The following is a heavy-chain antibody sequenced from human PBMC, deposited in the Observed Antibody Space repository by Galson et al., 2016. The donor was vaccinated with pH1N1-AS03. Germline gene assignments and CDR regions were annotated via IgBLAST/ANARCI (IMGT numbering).Heavy chain of an antibody. V-gene: IGHV3-11*01. CDR3: ARGASDSDY. Sequence: FLRLSCAASGFTFSGYYVTWIRQAPGKGLEWLSYISDSGTSIYYADSVKGRFTISRDNAKNSLYLQRNSLRAEDTAVYYCARGASDSDYWGQGTLVTVSS. J-gene: IGHJ4*02. CDR2: ISDSGTSI. CDR1: GFTFSGYY.